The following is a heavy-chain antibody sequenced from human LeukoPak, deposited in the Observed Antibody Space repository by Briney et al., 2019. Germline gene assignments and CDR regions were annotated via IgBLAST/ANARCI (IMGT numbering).Heavy chain of an antibody. CDR1: GFTFSNHW. CDR2: IKQDGSDK. J-gene: IGHJ4*02. CDR3: ARGQWVAY. D-gene: IGHD2-15*01. Sequence: GESLKISCAAAGFTFSNHWMSWVRQTPGKGLEWVANIKQDGSDKYYVDSVKGRFTISRDNAKNSLYLQMNNLRAEDTAVYYCARGQWVAYWGQGTLVTVSS. V-gene: IGHV3-7*01.